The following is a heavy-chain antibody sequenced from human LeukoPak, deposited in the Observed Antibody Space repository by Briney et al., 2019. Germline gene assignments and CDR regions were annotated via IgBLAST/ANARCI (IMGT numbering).Heavy chain of an antibody. CDR2: ISSSSSYI. CDR1: GFTFSSYS. D-gene: IGHD3-22*01. V-gene: IGHV3-21*01. Sequence: GGSLRLSCAASGFTFSSYSMNWVRQAPGKGLEWVSSISSSSSYIYYADSVKGRFTISRDNAKNSLYLQMNSLRAEDTAVYYCARDLYPTTIVVESPYYFDYWGQGTLVTVSS. CDR3: ARDLYPTTIVVESPYYFDY. J-gene: IGHJ4*02.